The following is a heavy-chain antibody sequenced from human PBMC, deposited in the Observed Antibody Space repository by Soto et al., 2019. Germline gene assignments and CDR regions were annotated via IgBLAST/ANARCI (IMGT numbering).Heavy chain of an antibody. CDR2: VSASGLNT. D-gene: IGHD3-10*01. CDR3: AKFRPRRTSGYCLDY. CDR1: GFTFSTYA. V-gene: IGHV3-23*01. Sequence: EVQLLESGGKLVQPGGSLTLSCAASGFTFSTYAMAWVRQAPGKGLEWVSGVSASGLNTDYADPVKGRFYISRDNSKNTVSRQWNSLRAEGTAWYYWAKFRPRRTSGYCLDYWGQGTPVTVSS. J-gene: IGHJ4*02.